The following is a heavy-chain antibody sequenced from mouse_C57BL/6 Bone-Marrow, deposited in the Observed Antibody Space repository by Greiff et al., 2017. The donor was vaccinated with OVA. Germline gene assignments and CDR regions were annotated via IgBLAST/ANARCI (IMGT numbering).Heavy chain of an antibody. J-gene: IGHJ3*01. CDR1: GFTFSDYY. Sequence: EVKVVESGGGLVQPGGSLKLSCAASGFTFSDYYMYWVRQTPEKRLEWVAYISNGGGSTYYPDTVKGRFTISRDNAKNTLYLQMSRLKSEDTAMYYCARQDYGIAWFAYWGQGTLVTVSA. CDR2: ISNGGGST. V-gene: IGHV5-12*01. CDR3: ARQDYGIAWFAY. D-gene: IGHD2-1*01.